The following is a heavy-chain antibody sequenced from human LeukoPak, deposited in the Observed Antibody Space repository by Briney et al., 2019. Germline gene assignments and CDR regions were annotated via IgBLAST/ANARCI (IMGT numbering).Heavy chain of an antibody. J-gene: IGHJ6*02. D-gene: IGHD3-16*01. CDR1: GYIFTTYW. Sequence: GESLKISCEGSGYIFTTYWIAWVRQMPGKGLEWMGIIHPGDSDTRYSPSFQGQVTISADKSISPAYLQWSSLKASDSAMYYCARVLSAFYGMDVWGQGTTVTVSS. CDR2: IHPGDSDT. V-gene: IGHV5-51*01. CDR3: ARVLSAFYGMDV.